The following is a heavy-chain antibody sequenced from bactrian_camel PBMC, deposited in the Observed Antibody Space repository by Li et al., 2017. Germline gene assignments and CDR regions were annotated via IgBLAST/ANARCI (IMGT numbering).Heavy chain of an antibody. Sequence: VQLVESGGGSVQPGGSLRLSCAASGFTFSNYYVSWVRQAPGKGLEWVTDIKGDSSSAYADSVKGRFTITKDNAKNTLYLEVNSLKPEDTATYYCAADSEDVCTRPLSHRFYEYLGQGTQVTVS. J-gene: IGHJ4*01. CDR2: IKGDSSS. D-gene: IGHD2*01. V-gene: IGHV3S10*01. CDR3: AADSEDVCTRPLSHRFYEY. CDR1: GFTFSNYY.